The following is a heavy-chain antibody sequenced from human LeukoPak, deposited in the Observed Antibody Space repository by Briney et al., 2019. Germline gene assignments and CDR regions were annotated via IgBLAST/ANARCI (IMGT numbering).Heavy chain of an antibody. Sequence: GGSLRLSCAVSGFTFTDNWMHWVRQVPGQGLVWVSRINSDGSATGYADSVKGRFTISRDNSKNTLYLQMNSLRAEDTAVYYCAKERGIYCSSTSCYFDAFDIWGQGTMVTVSS. V-gene: IGHV3-74*01. D-gene: IGHD2-2*01. CDR2: INSDGSAT. CDR3: AKERGIYCSSTSCYFDAFDI. CDR1: GFTFTDNW. J-gene: IGHJ3*02.